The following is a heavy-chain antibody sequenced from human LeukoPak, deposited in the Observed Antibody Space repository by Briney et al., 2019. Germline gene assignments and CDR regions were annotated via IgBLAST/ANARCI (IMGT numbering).Heavy chain of an antibody. V-gene: IGHV4-30-2*01. Sequence: SETLSLTCAVSGGSISSGGYSWSWIRQPPGKGLEWIGYIYHSGGTYYNPSLKSRVTISVDRSKNQFSLKLSSVTAADTAVYYCARGGMVNPFDYWGQGTLVTVSS. CDR3: ARGGMVNPFDY. J-gene: IGHJ4*02. CDR1: GGSISSGGYS. CDR2: IYHSGGT. D-gene: IGHD5-18*01.